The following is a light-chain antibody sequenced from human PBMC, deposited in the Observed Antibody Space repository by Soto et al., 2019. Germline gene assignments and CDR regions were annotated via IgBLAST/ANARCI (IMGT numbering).Light chain of an antibody. CDR3: SSYRSDTTYV. Sequence: QSVLTQPSSVSGSPGQSITISCTGTSSDVGDYNYVSWYQHHPGKAPKLMIHEVSDRPSGISNRFSGSKSGNTASLNISGLQAEDEADYYCSSYRSDTTYVFGTGTKVTVL. CDR2: EVS. V-gene: IGLV2-14*01. J-gene: IGLJ1*01. CDR1: SSDVGDYNY.